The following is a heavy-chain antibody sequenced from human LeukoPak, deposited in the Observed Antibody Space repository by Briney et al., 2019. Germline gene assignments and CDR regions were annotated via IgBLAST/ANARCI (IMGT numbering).Heavy chain of an antibody. CDR2: FYLDGRT. J-gene: IGHJ4*02. V-gene: IGHV4-39*01. Sequence: SDTLSLTCSVSGGSIFSSSFSWGWIRQPPGKRLEWIGNFYLDGRTYYNPPLKSRVTISADTSKNQFSLMLNSVSAADTAVYYCSRRPAEEQYREYFDYWGQGTLVTVSS. CDR1: GGSIFSSSFS. D-gene: IGHD1/OR15-1a*01. CDR3: SRRPAEEQYREYFDY.